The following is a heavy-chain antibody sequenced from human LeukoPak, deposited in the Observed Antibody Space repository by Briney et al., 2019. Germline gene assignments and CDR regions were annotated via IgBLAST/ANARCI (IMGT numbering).Heavy chain of an antibody. CDR2: IKQDGSEK. J-gene: IGHJ6*02. D-gene: IGHD6-19*01. V-gene: IGHV3-7*03. Sequence: GGSLRLSCAASGFTFSSYWMSWVRQAPGKGLEWVATIKQDGSEKYYVDSVKGRFTISRDNAKSSLYLQMNSLRAEDTAVYYCARDRPSGWQYYYYYGMDVWGQGTTVTVSS. CDR1: GFTFSSYW. CDR3: ARDRPSGWQYYYYYGMDV.